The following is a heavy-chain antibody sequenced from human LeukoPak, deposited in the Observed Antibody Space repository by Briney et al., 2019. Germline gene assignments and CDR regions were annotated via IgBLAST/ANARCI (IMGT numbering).Heavy chain of an antibody. J-gene: IGHJ4*02. V-gene: IGHV1-69*05. D-gene: IGHD3-22*01. CDR2: IIPIFGTA. CDR3: ARDQYYDSSGYQGRYFDY. CDR1: GGTFSSYA. Sequence: SVKVSCKASGGTFSSYAISWVRQAPGQGLEWMGRIIPIFGTANYAQKFQGRDTITTDESTSTAYMELSSLRSEDTAVYYCARDQYYDSSGYQGRYFDYWGQGTLVTVSS.